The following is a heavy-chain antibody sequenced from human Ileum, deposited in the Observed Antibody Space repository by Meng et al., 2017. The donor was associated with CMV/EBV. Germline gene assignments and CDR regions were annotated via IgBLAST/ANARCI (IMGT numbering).Heavy chain of an antibody. D-gene: IGHD3-3*01. Sequence: QLTLTVPDPTLVKPTQTLTLPCTFSGFSLSTSGVGVGWIRPPPGKALEWLALIYWDDDKRYSPSLKSRLTITKHTSKHQVVLTMTNMDPVDTATYYCAHSKFEEWSFDYWGQGTLVTVSS. J-gene: IGHJ4*02. CDR2: IYWDDDK. CDR1: GFSLSTSGVG. V-gene: IGHV2-5*02. CDR3: AHSKFEEWSFDY.